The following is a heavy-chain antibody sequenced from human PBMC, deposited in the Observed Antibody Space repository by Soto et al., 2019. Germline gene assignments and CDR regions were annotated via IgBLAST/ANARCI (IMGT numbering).Heavy chain of an antibody. D-gene: IGHD3-22*01. J-gene: IGHJ4*02. Sequence: EAQLVESGGGLVKPGGSLRLSCAASGFTFSSNSMNWVRQAPGKGLEWVSSITTSSSFIYYADSVKGRFTISRDNAKNSLDLQMNSLTADGTDVSFCAGGIFDYYDGSGYYAYWGQGSL. CDR1: GFTFSSNS. CDR2: ITTSSSFI. V-gene: IGHV3-21*06. CDR3: AGGIFDYYDGSGYYAY.